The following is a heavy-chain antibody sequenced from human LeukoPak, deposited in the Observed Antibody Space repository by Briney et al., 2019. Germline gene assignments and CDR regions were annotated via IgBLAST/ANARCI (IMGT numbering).Heavy chain of an antibody. Sequence: GASVKVSFTASGYPFSDYYIHWLQQAPGKGLEWMGRIDPADGETTYAENFQGRVTFTADTSTYTIYMELNSLTLADRAVYLCARDHEERVYSLDLWGQGTQVIVSS. D-gene: IGHD6-13*01. J-gene: IGHJ4*01. V-gene: IGHV1-69-2*01. CDR2: IDPADGET. CDR3: ARDHEERVYSLDL. CDR1: GYPFSDYY.